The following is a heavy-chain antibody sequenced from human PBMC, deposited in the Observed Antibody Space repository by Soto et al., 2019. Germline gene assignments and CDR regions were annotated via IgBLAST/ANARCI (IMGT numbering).Heavy chain of an antibody. CDR1: GGSVSSGSYY. V-gene: IGHV4-61*01. CDR3: ARDGGQSKLNYYDSSGYYYVY. CDR2: IYYSGST. Sequence: SETLSLTCTVSGGSVSSGSYYWSWIRQPPGKGLEWIGYIYYSGSTNYNPSLKSRVTISVDTSKNQFSLKLSSATAADTAVYYCARDGGQSKLNYYDSSGYYYVYWGQGTLVTVSS. J-gene: IGHJ4*02. D-gene: IGHD3-22*01.